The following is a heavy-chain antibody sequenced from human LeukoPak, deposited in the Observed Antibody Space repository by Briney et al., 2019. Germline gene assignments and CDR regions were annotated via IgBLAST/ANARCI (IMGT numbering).Heavy chain of an antibody. J-gene: IGHJ6*02. CDR2: IRYDGSNK. CDR1: GFTFSSYG. Sequence: GGSLRLSCAASGFTFSSYGMHWVRQAPGKGLEWVAFIRYDGSNKYYADSVKGRFTISRDNAKNSLYVQMNSLRAEDTALYYCAKDSSGQVGDGMDVWGQGTTVTVSS. D-gene: IGHD3-22*01. CDR3: AKDSSGQVGDGMDV. V-gene: IGHV3-30*02.